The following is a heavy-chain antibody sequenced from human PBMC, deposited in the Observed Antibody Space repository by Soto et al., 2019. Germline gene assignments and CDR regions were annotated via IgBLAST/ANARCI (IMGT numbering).Heavy chain of an antibody. Sequence: SETLSLTCTVSGGSISSGGYYWSWIRQHPGKGLEWIGYIYYSGSTYYNPSLKSRVTISVDTSKNQFSLKLSSVTAADTAVYYCAYYYDSSGYRGDYFDYWGQGTLVTVSS. J-gene: IGHJ4*02. D-gene: IGHD3-22*01. CDR2: IYYSGST. CDR1: GGSISSGGYY. CDR3: AYYYDSSGYRGDYFDY. V-gene: IGHV4-31*03.